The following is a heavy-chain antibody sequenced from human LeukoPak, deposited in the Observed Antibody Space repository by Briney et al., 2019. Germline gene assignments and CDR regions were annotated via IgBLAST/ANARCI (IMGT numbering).Heavy chain of an antibody. CDR2: INPSGGST. CDR1: GYTFTSYY. CDR3: ARARVPGWFDP. D-gene: IGHD2-2*01. Sequence: ASVKVSCKASGYTFTSYYIHWVRQAPGQGLEWMGIINPSGGSTSYAQKFQGRVTMTRDTSTSTVYMELSSLRSEDTALYYCARARVPGWFDPWGQGTLVNVSS. J-gene: IGHJ5*02. V-gene: IGHV1-46*01.